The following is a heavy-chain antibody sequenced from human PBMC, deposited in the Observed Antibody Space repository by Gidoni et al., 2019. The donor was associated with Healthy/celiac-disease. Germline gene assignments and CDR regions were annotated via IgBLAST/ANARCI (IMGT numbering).Heavy chain of an antibody. CDR3: AKVLNPRGRWLPDDY. J-gene: IGHJ4*02. CDR1: GFTFSSYA. CDR2: ISGSGGST. V-gene: IGHV3-23*01. D-gene: IGHD3-16*01. Sequence: EVQLLESGGGLVQPGGSLRLSCAASGFTFSSYAMSWVRQAPGKGLEWVSAISGSGGSTYYADSVKGRFTISRDNSKNTLYLQMKSLRAEDTAVYYCAKVLNPRGRWLPDDYWGQGTLVTVSS.